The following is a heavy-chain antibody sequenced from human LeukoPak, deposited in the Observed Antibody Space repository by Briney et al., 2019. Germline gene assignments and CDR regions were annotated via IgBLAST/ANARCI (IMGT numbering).Heavy chain of an antibody. V-gene: IGHV3-23*01. D-gene: IGHD6-13*01. CDR2: ITYSGVNE. J-gene: IGHJ4*02. CDR1: RLALSSYA. CDR3: ARDSGIAAAGPTYYFDY. Sequence: GGSLRLSCVAPRLALSSYAMSWVRQAPGKGLEWVSTITYSGVNEYYTDSVKGRFTISRDNSKDTLYLQMNSLRAEDTAVYYCARDSGIAAAGPTYYFDYWGQGTLVTVSS.